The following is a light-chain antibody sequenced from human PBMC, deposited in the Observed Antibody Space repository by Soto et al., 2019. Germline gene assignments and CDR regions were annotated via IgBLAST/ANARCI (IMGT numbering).Light chain of an antibody. Sequence: EIVLTQSPGTLSLSPGERATLSCRASQSVSNNYLAWYQQKPGQAPRLIYDASGRATGIPDRFSGSGSGTDFTLAISRLEPEDFAVYYCHQYGTSPRTFGQGTKVDIK. CDR3: HQYGTSPRT. CDR2: DAS. V-gene: IGKV3-20*01. CDR1: QSVSNNY. J-gene: IGKJ1*01.